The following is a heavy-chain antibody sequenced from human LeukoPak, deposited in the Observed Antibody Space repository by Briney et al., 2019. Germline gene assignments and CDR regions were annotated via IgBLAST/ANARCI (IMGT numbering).Heavy chain of an antibody. V-gene: IGHV4-61*02. Sequence: SETLSHTCTVSGGSISSGSYYWSWIRQPAGKGPEWIGRIYTSGSTNNNPSLKSRVTISVDTSKNQFSLKLSSVTAADTAVYYCARDLYYGSGSQFDYWGQGTLVTVSS. CDR1: GGSISSGSYY. CDR2: IYTSGST. D-gene: IGHD3-10*01. J-gene: IGHJ4*02. CDR3: ARDLYYGSGSQFDY.